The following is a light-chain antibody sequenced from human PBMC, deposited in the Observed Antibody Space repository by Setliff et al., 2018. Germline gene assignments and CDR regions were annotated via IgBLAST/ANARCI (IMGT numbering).Light chain of an antibody. Sequence: DIQMTQPPSTLSASVGDRVTITCRASQSISTWLAWYQQKPGKAPNLLIYKASSLESGVPSRFSGSGSGTEFTLTISSLQSDDLATYYCQQFNSYPWTFGQGTKVDIK. CDR3: QQFNSYPWT. J-gene: IGKJ1*01. CDR1: QSISTW. CDR2: KAS. V-gene: IGKV1-5*03.